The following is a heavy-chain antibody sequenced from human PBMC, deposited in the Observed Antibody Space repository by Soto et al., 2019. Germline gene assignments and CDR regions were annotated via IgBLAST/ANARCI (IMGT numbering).Heavy chain of an antibody. V-gene: IGHV3-66*01. CDR3: ERGRYDFWSGYYYFAY. CDR1: GFTVSSNY. Sequence: EVQLVESGGGLVQPGGSLRLSCAASGFTVSSNYMSWVRQAPGKGLEWVSVISSGGSTYYADSVKGRFTISRDNSKNTLYIQMNSLRAEDTAVYYCERGRYDFWSGYYYFAYWGEGTLVTVSS. CDR2: ISSGGST. J-gene: IGHJ4*02. D-gene: IGHD3-3*01.